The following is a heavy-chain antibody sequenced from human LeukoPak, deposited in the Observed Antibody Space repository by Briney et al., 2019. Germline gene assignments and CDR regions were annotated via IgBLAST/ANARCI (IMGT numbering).Heavy chain of an antibody. J-gene: IGHJ3*02. CDR3: ARGRSSWYRTPSDAFDI. Sequence: GASVKVSCKASGGTFSSYAISWVRQAPGQGLEWMGGIIPIFGTANYAQKFQGRVTITADESTSTAYMELSSLRSEDTAVYYCARGRSSWYRTPSDAFDIWGQGTMVTVSS. V-gene: IGHV1-69*01. CDR1: GGTFSSYA. CDR2: IIPIFGTA. D-gene: IGHD6-13*01.